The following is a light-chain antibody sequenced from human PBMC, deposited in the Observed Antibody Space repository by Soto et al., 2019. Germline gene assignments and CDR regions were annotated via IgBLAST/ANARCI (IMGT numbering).Light chain of an antibody. V-gene: IGKV3-15*01. Sequence: ERVMTRSPVTLSVSPGESVTLSCRASQSVGTNLAWYQQKPGQAPRLLIYGASTRATGISARFSGSGSGTEFTLTISSLQSEDFAVYYCQQYNNWPGTFGQGTKVDIK. CDR1: QSVGTN. CDR3: QQYNNWPGT. J-gene: IGKJ1*01. CDR2: GAS.